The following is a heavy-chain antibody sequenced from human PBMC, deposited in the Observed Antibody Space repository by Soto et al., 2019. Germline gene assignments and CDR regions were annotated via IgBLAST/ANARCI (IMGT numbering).Heavy chain of an antibody. CDR1: GGSIRSYY. V-gene: IGHV4-59*01. J-gene: IGHJ4*02. CDR3: AKDSILGDSGPPNWAFDY. Sequence: SETLSLTCTVSGGSIRSYYWSWIRQPPGKGLEWIGYIYYNGITNYNPSLKSRVTMSVDTSKNQFSLRLISVTAADTAVYYCAKDSILGDSGPPNWAFDYWGQGILVTVSS. CDR2: IYYNGIT. D-gene: IGHD3-16*01.